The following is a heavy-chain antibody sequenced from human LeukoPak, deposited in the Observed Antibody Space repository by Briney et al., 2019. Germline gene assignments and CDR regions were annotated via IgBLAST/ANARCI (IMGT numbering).Heavy chain of an antibody. J-gene: IGHJ4*02. D-gene: IGHD4-23*01. CDR1: EFTFPMYW. CDR3: ARDRFGGNLDY. V-gene: IGHV3-7*01. CDR2: IKQDGSEK. Sequence: GGSLRLSCAASEFTFPMYWMSWVRQAPGKGLEWVADIKQDGSEKYYVDSVKGRFTISRQNAKNSLFLQMNSLRAEDTAVYYCARDRFGGNLDYWGQGTLVTVSS.